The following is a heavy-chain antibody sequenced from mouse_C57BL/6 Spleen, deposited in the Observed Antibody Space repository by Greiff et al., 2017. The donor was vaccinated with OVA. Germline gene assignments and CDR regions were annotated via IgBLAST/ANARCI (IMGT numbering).Heavy chain of an antibody. CDR1: GYTFTSYW. Sequence: QVQLKQPGPELVKPGASVKLSCKASGYTFTSYWMHWVKQRPGQGLEWIGNINPSNGGTNYNEKFKSKATLTVDKSSSTAYMQLSSLTSEDSAVYYCARWDGRGWYFDVWGTGTTVTVSS. CDR3: ARWDGRGWYFDV. J-gene: IGHJ1*03. CDR2: INPSNGGT. D-gene: IGHD1-1*01. V-gene: IGHV1-53*01.